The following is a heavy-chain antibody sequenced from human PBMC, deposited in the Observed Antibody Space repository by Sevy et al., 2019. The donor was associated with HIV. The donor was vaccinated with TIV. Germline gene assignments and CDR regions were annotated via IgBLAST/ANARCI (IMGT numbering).Heavy chain of an antibody. CDR1: SGSITSYS. J-gene: IGHJ5*02. D-gene: IGHD6-19*01. CDR2: IYSNGNS. V-gene: IGHV4-4*07. Sequence: SETLSLTCTVSSGSITSYSWSWIRQPAGKGLEWLGRIYSNGNSNYNSSLKSRVTMSVDTSKNQFSLKLTSVNAADTAVYFCAREGGASSAWFENWFGPWGQGTLVTVSS. CDR3: AREGGASSAWFENWFGP.